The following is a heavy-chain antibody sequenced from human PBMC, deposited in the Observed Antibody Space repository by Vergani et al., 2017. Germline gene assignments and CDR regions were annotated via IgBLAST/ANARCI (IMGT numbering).Heavy chain of an antibody. D-gene: IGHD3-3*01. V-gene: IGHV4-39*07. CDR1: GGSISSSSYY. Sequence: QLQLQESGPGLVKPSETLSLTCTVSGGSISSSSYYWGWIRQPPGKGLEWIGSIYYSGSTNYNPSLKSRVTISVDPSKNQFSLKLSSVTAADTAVYYCARGGRFLEWLKHYYYYMDVWGKGTTVTVSS. CDR3: ARGGRFLEWLKHYYYYMDV. J-gene: IGHJ6*03. CDR2: IYYSGST.